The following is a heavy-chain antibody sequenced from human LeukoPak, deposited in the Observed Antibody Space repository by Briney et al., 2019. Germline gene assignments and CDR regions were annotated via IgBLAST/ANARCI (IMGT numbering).Heavy chain of an antibody. Sequence: PSETLSLTCAVYGGSFSGYYWSWIRQPPGKGLEWIGEINHSGSTNYNPSLKSRVTISVDTSKNQFSLKLSSVTAADTAVYYCARGIRGYSYGGPYDYWGQGTLVTVSS. D-gene: IGHD5-18*01. V-gene: IGHV4-34*01. J-gene: IGHJ4*02. CDR1: GGSFSGYY. CDR3: ARGIRGYSYGGPYDY. CDR2: INHSGST.